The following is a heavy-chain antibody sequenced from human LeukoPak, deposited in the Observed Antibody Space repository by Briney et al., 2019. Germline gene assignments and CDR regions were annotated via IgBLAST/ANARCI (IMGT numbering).Heavy chain of an antibody. Sequence: GGSLRLSYAASGFTVSSNYMSWVRQAPGKGLEWVSVIYSGGSTYYADSVKGRFTISRDNSKNTLYLQMNSLRAEVTAVYYCASLGNPMNIHGMDVWGQGTTVTVSS. CDR1: GFTVSSNY. CDR3: ASLGNPMNIHGMDV. CDR2: IYSGGST. D-gene: IGHD2/OR15-2a*01. V-gene: IGHV3-66*01. J-gene: IGHJ6*02.